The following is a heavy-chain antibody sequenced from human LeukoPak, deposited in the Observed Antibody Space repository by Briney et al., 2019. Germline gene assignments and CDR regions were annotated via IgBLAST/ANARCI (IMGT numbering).Heavy chain of an antibody. V-gene: IGHV3-48*01. CDR2: ISSSGGTI. CDR3: ARDSSGYRRFDF. J-gene: IGHJ4*02. CDR1: GFTFKNHS. Sequence: GGSLRLSCEASGFTFKNHSMNWVRQAPGRGLEWVSFISSSGGTIYYADSVKGRFTISRDNVNNSLHLLMNSLRADDTAVYHRARDSSGYRRFDFWGQGTLVTVSS. D-gene: IGHD3-22*01.